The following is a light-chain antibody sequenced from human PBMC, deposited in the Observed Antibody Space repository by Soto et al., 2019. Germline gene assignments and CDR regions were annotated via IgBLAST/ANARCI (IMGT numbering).Light chain of an antibody. CDR2: AAS. J-gene: IGKJ1*01. Sequence: DIQMTQSPSSLSASVEDRVTVTCRASQSISNHLNWYQQKPGKAPKLLIYAASNLHSGVPSRFSGSGSGTDFTLTISSLQLEDFATYYCQESYSRPPWMFGQGTKVEIK. V-gene: IGKV1-39*01. CDR1: QSISNH. CDR3: QESYSRPPWM.